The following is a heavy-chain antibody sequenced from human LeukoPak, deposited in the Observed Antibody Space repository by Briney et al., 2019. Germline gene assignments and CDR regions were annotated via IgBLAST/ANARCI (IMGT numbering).Heavy chain of an antibody. V-gene: IGHV3-21*01. J-gene: IGHJ4*02. CDR2: ISSDRAYI. Sequence: GGSLRLSCAASGFIFSSYSMNWVRQAPGKGLEWVSSISSDRAYIYHADSVKGRFTISRDNAKNFLFLQMNSLRAEDTAVYYCARPVVDSSSDYFDYWGQGTLVTVSS. CDR3: ARPVVDSSSDYFDY. CDR1: GFIFSSYS. D-gene: IGHD6-6*01.